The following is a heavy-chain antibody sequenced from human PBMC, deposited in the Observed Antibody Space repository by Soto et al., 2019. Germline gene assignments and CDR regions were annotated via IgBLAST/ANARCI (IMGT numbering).Heavy chain of an antibody. J-gene: IGHJ6*02. CDR1: GFTFSSYA. V-gene: IGHV3-23*01. CDR3: ARDPNIVLVPAALRSYYYYYGMDV. D-gene: IGHD2-2*01. CDR2: ISSSGGST. Sequence: PGGSLRLSCAASGFTFSSYAMSWVRQAPGKGLGWVSAISSSGGSTFYADSVKGRFTISRDNAKNSLYLQMNSLRAEDTAVYYCARDPNIVLVPAALRSYYYYYGMDVWGQGTTVTVSS.